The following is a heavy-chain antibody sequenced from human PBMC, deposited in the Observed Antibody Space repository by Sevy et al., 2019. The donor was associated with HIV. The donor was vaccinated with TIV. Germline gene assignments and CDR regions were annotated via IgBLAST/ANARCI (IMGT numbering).Heavy chain of an antibody. Sequence: SESLSLTCTVSGGSVSSGSYYWSWIRQPPGKGLEWIGYIYYSGSTNYNPSLKSRVTISVDTSKNQFSLKLSSVTAADMAVYYCAAGLTFGGVIGDAFDIWGQGTMVTVSS. D-gene: IGHD3-16*02. J-gene: IGHJ3*02. CDR2: IYYSGST. V-gene: IGHV4-61*01. CDR3: AAGLTFGGVIGDAFDI. CDR1: GGSVSSGSYY.